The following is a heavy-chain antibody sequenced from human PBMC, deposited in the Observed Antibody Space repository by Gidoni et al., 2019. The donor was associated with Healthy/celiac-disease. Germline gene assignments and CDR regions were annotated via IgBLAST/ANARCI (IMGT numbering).Heavy chain of an antibody. CDR1: GGSFSGYY. CDR2: INHSGST. V-gene: IGHV4-34*01. D-gene: IGHD2-2*01. CDR3: AREGLSDFDY. Sequence: QVQLQQWGAGLLKPSETLSLTSAVYGGSFSGYYWSWIRQPPGKGLEWTGEINHSGSTNYNPSPKSRITISVDTSKNQFSLKLSSVTAADTAVYYCAREGLSDFDYWGQGTLVTVSS. J-gene: IGHJ4*02.